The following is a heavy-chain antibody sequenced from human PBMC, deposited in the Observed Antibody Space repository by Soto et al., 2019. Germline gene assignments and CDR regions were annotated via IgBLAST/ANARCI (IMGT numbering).Heavy chain of an antibody. CDR2: IIPIFGTA. CDR3: ARDLHGDLEAFDY. Sequence: RASVKVSCKASGGTFSSYAISWVRQAPGQGLEWMGGIIPIFGTANYAQKFQGRVTITADESTSTAYMELSSLRSEDTAVYYCARDLHGDLEAFDYWGQGTLVTVYS. J-gene: IGHJ4*02. D-gene: IGHD4-17*01. CDR1: GGTFSSYA. V-gene: IGHV1-69*13.